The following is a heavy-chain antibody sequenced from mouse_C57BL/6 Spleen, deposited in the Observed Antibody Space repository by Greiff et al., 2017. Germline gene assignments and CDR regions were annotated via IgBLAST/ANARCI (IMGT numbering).Heavy chain of an antibody. D-gene: IGHD1-1*01. Sequence: EVKLMESGGGLVKPGGSLKISCAASGFTFSDYGMHWVRQAPEKWLEWVAYFSSGSSTIYYADTVKGRFTISRDNAKNTLFLKMTSLRDEDTAMYYWSRRGSSYGYFDYWGQGTTLTVSS. CDR1: GFTFSDYG. J-gene: IGHJ2*01. V-gene: IGHV5-17*01. CDR2: FSSGSSTI. CDR3: SRRGSSYGYFDY.